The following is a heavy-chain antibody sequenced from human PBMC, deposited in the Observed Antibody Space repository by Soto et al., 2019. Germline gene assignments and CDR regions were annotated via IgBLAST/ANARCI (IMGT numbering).Heavy chain of an antibody. CDR1: GFTFSSYG. CDR3: ARDNRRTCSGGSCYIELCGY. J-gene: IGHJ4*02. D-gene: IGHD2-15*01. CDR2: IWYDGSNK. V-gene: IGHV3-33*01. Sequence: GGSLRLSCAACGFTFSSYGRHWVRHAPGKGLEWAAVIWYDGSNKYYADSEKGRFTISRDNSKNTLYLQMNSLRAEDTAVYYCARDNRRTCSGGSCYIELCGYWGQGTLVAVSS.